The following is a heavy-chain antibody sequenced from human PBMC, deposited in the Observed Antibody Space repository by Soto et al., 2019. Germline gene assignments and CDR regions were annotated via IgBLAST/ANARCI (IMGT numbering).Heavy chain of an antibody. CDR3: ARGMGRYFDL. V-gene: IGHV4-4*07. CDR2: ISARGRT. D-gene: IGHD2-8*01. Sequence: QVQLQESGPGLVKPSETLSLTCIVSGDSISNFYWIWIRQPTGKGLGSLGRISARGRTNYNPSLQSRFGMSLDTSKKQFTLKMSSLSAADTPVYFCARGMGRYFDLWGRGTLVTVVS. J-gene: IGHJ2*01. CDR1: GDSISNFY.